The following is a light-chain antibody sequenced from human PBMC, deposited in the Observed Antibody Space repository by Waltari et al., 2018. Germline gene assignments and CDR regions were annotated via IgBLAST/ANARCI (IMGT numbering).Light chain of an antibody. CDR1: ALAQQS. J-gene: IGLJ3*02. V-gene: IGLV3-25*03. CDR3: QSSDTLTSWV. CDR2: KES. Sequence: SSELTQPPSVSVSPGHTARITCPGDALAQQSSYWYQQKSGQAPVLVIYKESKRPSGIPERFSGSSSGTTVTLTISGVQTEDEADYYCQSSDTLTSWVFGGGTKLTVL.